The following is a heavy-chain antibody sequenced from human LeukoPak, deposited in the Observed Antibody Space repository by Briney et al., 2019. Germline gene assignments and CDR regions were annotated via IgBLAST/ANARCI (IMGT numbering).Heavy chain of an antibody. CDR1: GFTFTTYA. CDR3: AKDNDPRAYSAYDSYDY. Sequence: GGSLRLSCAASGFTFTTYAMSWVRQAPGKGVEWVSAISNTGDSTYHADSVKGGFTISRDNSKNTLFLQMNTLRAEDTAVYYCAKDNDPRAYSAYDSYDYWGQGTLVTVSS. D-gene: IGHD5-12*01. J-gene: IGHJ4*02. V-gene: IGHV3-23*01. CDR2: ISNTGDST.